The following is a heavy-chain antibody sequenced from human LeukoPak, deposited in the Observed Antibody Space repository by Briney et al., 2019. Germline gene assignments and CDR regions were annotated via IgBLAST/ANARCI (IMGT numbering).Heavy chain of an antibody. J-gene: IGHJ5*02. V-gene: IGHV2-5*02. CDR3: ARRRGLAAVSTFWFDP. CDR2: IYWDDDK. CDR1: GFSLSTSGVG. Sequence: SGPTLVNPTQTLTLTCTFSGFSLSTSGVGVGWIRQPPGKALEWLALIYWDDDKLYNPSLKSRLIITKDTSKNQVVLTMTDMDPVDTATYYCARRRGLAAVSTFWFDPWGQGTLVTVSS. D-gene: IGHD6-13*01.